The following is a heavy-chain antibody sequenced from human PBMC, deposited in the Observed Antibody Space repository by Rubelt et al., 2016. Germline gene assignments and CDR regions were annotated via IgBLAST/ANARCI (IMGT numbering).Heavy chain of an antibody. D-gene: IGHD2-21*01. CDR1: GFSFSDYA. V-gene: IGHV3-64D*06. CDR2: ISNKGDRT. Sequence: EVQLVESGGGLVQPGGSLRLSCSASGFSFSDYAMHWVRQAPGRGQEYVSAISNKGDRTYYADSVKGRFTISRDNSKSPLYLQMSSLRPDDTAVYHCVMGYFFDYWGQGTLLTVSS. J-gene: IGHJ4*02. CDR3: VMGYFFDY.